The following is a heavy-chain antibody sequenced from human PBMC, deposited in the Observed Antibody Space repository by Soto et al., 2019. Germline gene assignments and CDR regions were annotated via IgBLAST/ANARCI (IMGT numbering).Heavy chain of an antibody. J-gene: IGHJ6*02. CDR3: ARDRSSKVSYYYYGMDV. D-gene: IGHD6-13*01. CDR2: ISYDGSNK. CDR1: GFTFSSYS. Sequence: GGAPRLSCAASGFTFSSYSMHWGRPAPGKGLEWVAVISYDGSNKYYADSVKGRFTISRDNSKNTLYLQMNSLRAEDTAVYYCARDRSSKVSYYYYGMDVWGQGTTVTVSS. V-gene: IGHV3-30-3*01.